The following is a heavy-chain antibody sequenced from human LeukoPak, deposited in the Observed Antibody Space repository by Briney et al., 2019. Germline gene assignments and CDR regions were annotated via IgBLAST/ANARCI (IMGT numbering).Heavy chain of an antibody. CDR3: ARGGRRARYYFDY. D-gene: IGHD6-6*01. J-gene: IGHJ4*02. CDR2: INHSGST. Sequence: SEPLSLTCAVYGGSFSGYYWSWIRQPPGKGLEWIGEINHSGSTNYNPSLKSRVTISVDTSKNQFSLKLSSVTAADTAVYYCARGGRRARYYFDYWGQGTLVTVSS. V-gene: IGHV4-34*01. CDR1: GGSFSGYY.